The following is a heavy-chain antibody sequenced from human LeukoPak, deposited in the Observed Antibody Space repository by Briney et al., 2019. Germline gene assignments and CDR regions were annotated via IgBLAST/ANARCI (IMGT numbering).Heavy chain of an antibody. Sequence: GASVKVSCKASGYTFTDYYMHWVRQAPGQGLEWMGWINPNSGGTNYAQKFQGWVTMTRDTSISTAYMELSRLRSDDTAVYYCARGALPTHIAAAGSPNFDYWGQGTLVTVSS. CDR3: ARGALPTHIAAAGSPNFDY. J-gene: IGHJ4*02. CDR2: INPNSGGT. CDR1: GYTFTDYY. V-gene: IGHV1-2*04. D-gene: IGHD6-13*01.